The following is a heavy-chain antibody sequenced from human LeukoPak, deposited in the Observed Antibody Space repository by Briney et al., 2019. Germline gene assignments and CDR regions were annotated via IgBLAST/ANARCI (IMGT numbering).Heavy chain of an antibody. J-gene: IGHJ4*02. CDR1: GITLSNYG. CDR3: AKRGVVIRVILVGFHKEAYYFDS. Sequence: GGSLRLSCAVSGITLSNYGMSWVRQAPGKGLEWDAGISDSGGSTKYADSVKGRFTISRDNPKNTLYLKMNSLRVEDTAVYFCAKRGVVIRVILVGFHKEAYYFDSWGQGALVTVSS. CDR2: ISDSGGST. V-gene: IGHV3-23*01. D-gene: IGHD3-22*01.